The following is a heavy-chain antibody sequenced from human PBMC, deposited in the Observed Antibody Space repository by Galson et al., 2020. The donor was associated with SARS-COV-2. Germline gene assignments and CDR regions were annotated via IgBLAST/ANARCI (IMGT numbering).Heavy chain of an antibody. CDR2: IRGDGSEE. CDR1: GFTFEDYW. J-gene: IGHJ4*02. D-gene: IGHD6-19*01. V-gene: IGHV3-7*01. Sequence: GESLKISCVVSGFTFEDYWMSWVRQAPGKGLEWVANIRGDGSEENYVDSVKGRFSISRDNAVNSLYLQMNSLRVEDTAVYYCTREGWQGGYWGQGTRVTVSS. CDR3: TREGWQGGY.